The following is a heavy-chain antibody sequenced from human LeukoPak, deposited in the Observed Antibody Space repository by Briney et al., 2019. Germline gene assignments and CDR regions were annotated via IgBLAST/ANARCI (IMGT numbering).Heavy chain of an antibody. CDR2: ISYDGSNE. J-gene: IGHJ1*01. V-gene: IGHV3-30*18. CDR1: GFTFSRYG. CDR3: AKEDVVVITIRYFQH. Sequence: PGRSLRLSCVASGFTFSRYGMHWVRQAPGKGLEWVAVISYDGSNEYYADSVKGRFTISRDNSKNTLYLQMNSLRTEDTAIYYCAKEDVVVITIRYFQHWGQGTLVTVSS. D-gene: IGHD3-22*01.